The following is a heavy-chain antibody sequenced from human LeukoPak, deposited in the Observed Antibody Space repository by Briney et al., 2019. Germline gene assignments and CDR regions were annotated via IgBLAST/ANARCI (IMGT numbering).Heavy chain of an antibody. CDR3: AKAAQDY. V-gene: IGHV3-9*01. CDR2: ISWNSGSI. Sequence: GGSLRLSCAASGFTFDDYAMHWVRQAPGKGLEWVSGISWNSGSIGYADPVKGRFTISRDNSKNTLYLQMNSLRTEDTAVYYCAKAAQDYWGQGTLVTVSS. J-gene: IGHJ4*02. CDR1: GFTFDDYA.